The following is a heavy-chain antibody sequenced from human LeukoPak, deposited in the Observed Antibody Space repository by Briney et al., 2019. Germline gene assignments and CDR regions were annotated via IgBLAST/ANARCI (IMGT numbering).Heavy chain of an antibody. Sequence: GASVKVSCKASGYTFSAYYIHWVRQAPGQGPEWMGWINPNSGGTNYAQKFQGRVTMTRDTSISTAYMELSRLRSDDTAVYYCARDYLCTSCYDVGLDYFDYWGQGTLVTVSS. CDR3: ARDYLCTSCYDVGLDYFDY. V-gene: IGHV1-2*02. CDR1: GYTFSAYY. CDR2: INPNSGGT. J-gene: IGHJ4*02. D-gene: IGHD2-2*01.